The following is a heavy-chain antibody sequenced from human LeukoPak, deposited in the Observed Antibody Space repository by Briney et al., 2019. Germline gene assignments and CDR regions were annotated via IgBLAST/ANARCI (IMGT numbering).Heavy chain of an antibody. V-gene: IGHV4-61*02. CDR2: IYTSGST. D-gene: IGHD1-26*01. CDR1: GGSISNGYY. CDR3: ARLGFSGSYYDWFDY. J-gene: IGHJ4*02. Sequence: SQTLSLTCTVSGGSISNGYYWSWIRQPAGKGLEWIGRIYTSGSTNYNPSLKSRVTISVDTSKNQFSLKLSSVTAADTAVYYCARLGFSGSYYDWFDYWGQGTLVTVSS.